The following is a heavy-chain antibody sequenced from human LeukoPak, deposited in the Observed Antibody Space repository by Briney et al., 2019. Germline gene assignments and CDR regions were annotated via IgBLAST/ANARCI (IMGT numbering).Heavy chain of an antibody. V-gene: IGHV5-10-1*01. CDR2: IDPSDSYT. CDR3: ARQGHSSGWHFDY. Sequence: GESLKISCKGSGYSFTSCWISWVRQMPGKGLEWMGRIDPSDSYTNYSPSFQGHVTISADKSISTAYLQWSSLKASDTAMYYCARQGHSSGWHFDYWGQGTLVTVSS. CDR1: GYSFTSCW. D-gene: IGHD6-19*01. J-gene: IGHJ4*02.